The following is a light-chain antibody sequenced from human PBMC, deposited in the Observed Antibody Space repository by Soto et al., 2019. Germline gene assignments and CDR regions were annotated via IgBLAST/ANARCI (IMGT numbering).Light chain of an antibody. CDR1: RSNIGAGYD. CDR3: QSYDTSVSGARV. Sequence: QSVLTQPPSVSGAPGQRVTISCTGSRSNIGAGYDVHWYQQIPGTAPKRLIYRNHDRPSGVPDRFSGSKSGTSASLAITGLQAEDEADYYCQSYDTSVSGARVFGGGTKLTVL. V-gene: IGLV1-40*01. CDR2: RNH. J-gene: IGLJ3*02.